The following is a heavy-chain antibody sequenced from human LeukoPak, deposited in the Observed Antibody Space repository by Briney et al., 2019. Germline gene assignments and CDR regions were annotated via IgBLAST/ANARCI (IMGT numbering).Heavy chain of an antibody. CDR1: GGSISSGSYF. CDR3: ARDTIGIGLRLGEYTDY. Sequence: SETLSLTCTVSGGSISSGSYFWGWIRQPPGKGLEWIGSIYYSGSTYYNPSLKSRVTISIGTSKKQFFLKLSSVTAADTAIYYCARDTIGIGLRLGEYTDYWGQGTLVTVSS. CDR2: IYYSGST. D-gene: IGHD3-16*01. J-gene: IGHJ4*02. V-gene: IGHV4-39*07.